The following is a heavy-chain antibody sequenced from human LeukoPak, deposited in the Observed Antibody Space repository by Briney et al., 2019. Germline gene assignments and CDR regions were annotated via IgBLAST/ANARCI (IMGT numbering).Heavy chain of an antibody. J-gene: IGHJ5*02. Sequence: ASVNASCKASQGTFSSYAISWVRQAPGQGLEWMGRIIPILGIANYAQKFQGRVTITADKSTSTAYMELSSLRSEDTAVYYCARCGYSYGYDSDWFDPWGQGTLVTVSS. D-gene: IGHD5-18*01. V-gene: IGHV1-69*04. CDR2: IIPILGIA. CDR3: ARCGYSYGYDSDWFDP. CDR1: QGTFSSYA.